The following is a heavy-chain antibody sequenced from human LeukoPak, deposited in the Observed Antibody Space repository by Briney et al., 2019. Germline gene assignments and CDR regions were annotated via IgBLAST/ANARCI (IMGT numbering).Heavy chain of an antibody. D-gene: IGHD3-10*01. CDR2: IGDSGATT. CDR1: GFTLSSYA. J-gene: IGHJ4*02. V-gene: IGHV3-23*01. CDR3: ASFHYYGSGAYYLSY. Sequence: QPGGSLRLSCAASGFTLSSYAMTWVRQAPGKGLEWVSDIGDSGATTYYADSVKGRFTISRDNSKNTLYLQMSSLRAEDTAVYFCASFHYYGSGAYYLSYWGQGTLVTVSP.